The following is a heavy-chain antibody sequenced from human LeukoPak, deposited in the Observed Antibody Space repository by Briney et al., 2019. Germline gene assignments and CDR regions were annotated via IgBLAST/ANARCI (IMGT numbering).Heavy chain of an antibody. V-gene: IGHV4-39*01. D-gene: IGHD1-7*01. CDR3: AVKTGTTLNWFDP. CDR1: GGSISSSSYY. Sequence: SETLSLTCTVSGGSISSSSYYWGWIRQPPGKGLEWIGSIYYSGSTYYNPSLKSRVTISVDTSKNQFSLKLSSVTAADTTVYYCAVKTGTTLNWFDPWGQGTLVTVSS. J-gene: IGHJ5*02. CDR2: IYYSGST.